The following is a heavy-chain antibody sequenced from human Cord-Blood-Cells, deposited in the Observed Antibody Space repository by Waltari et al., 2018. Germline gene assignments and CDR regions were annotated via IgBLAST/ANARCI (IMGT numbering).Heavy chain of an antibody. CDR2: ISYDGSNQ. Sequence: QVQLVESGGGVVQPGGPLRLSGPGPVFTFSSYGMPRFRQAPGKGLEWVACISYDGSNQYYADSVKGRFTISRDNSKNTLYLQMNSLRAEDTAVYYCAKVIASAAEDYWGQGTLVTVSS. V-gene: IGHV3-30*18. J-gene: IGHJ4*02. CDR3: AKVIASAAEDY. CDR1: VFTFSSYG. D-gene: IGHD6-13*01.